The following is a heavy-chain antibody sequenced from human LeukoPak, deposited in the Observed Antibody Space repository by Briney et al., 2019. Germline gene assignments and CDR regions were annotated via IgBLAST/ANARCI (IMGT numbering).Heavy chain of an antibody. CDR2: ISYDGSNK. CDR3: ARDLELYCSSTSCLGYGMDV. D-gene: IGHD2-2*01. CDR1: GFTFGSYA. J-gene: IGHJ6*02. Sequence: GGSLRLSCAASGFTFGSYAMHWVRQAPGKGLEWVAVISYDGSNKYYTDSVKGRFTISRDNSKNTLYLQMNSLRAEDTAVYYCARDLELYCSSTSCLGYGMDVWGQGTTVTVSS. V-gene: IGHV3-30-3*01.